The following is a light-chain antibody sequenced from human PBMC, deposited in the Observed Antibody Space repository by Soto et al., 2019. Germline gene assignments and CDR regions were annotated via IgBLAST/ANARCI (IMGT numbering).Light chain of an antibody. Sequence: EIVLTQSPGTLSLSPGERATLSCRASHTISSSYLAWYQQKPGQAPRLLIYAASTRATDVPARFSGGGSETEFTLTISSLQSEDFAVYFCQQYNIWPLWTFGQGTKVDIK. V-gene: IGKV3-15*01. CDR3: QQYNIWPLWT. CDR2: AAS. CDR1: HTISSSY. J-gene: IGKJ1*01.